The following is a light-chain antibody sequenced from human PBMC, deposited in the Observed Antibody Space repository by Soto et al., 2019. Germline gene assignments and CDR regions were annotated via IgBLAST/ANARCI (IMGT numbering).Light chain of an antibody. CDR3: QNYNIALWT. CDR1: QGISNY. Sequence: IQRTQYNSSLSSSIGDRVTITCRASQGISNYLAWYQQKPGKVPKLLIYAASTLQSGVPSRFSGSGSGTDFTLTISSLQPEDVAPYYCQNYNIALWTSCQGTKVAI. V-gene: IGKV1-27*01. J-gene: IGKJ1*01. CDR2: AAS.